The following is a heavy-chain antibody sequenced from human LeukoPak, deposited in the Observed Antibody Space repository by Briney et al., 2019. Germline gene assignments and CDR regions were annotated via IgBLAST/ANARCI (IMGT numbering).Heavy chain of an antibody. D-gene: IGHD6-13*01. CDR1: GFTFSSYS. Sequence: GGSLGLSCAASGFTFSSYSMNWVRQAPGKGLEWVSSISSSSSYIYYADSAKGRFTISRDNAKNSLYLQMNSLRAEDTAVYYCARSIAAAGNDYWGQGTLVAVSS. J-gene: IGHJ4*02. CDR3: ARSIAAAGNDY. V-gene: IGHV3-21*01. CDR2: ISSSSSYI.